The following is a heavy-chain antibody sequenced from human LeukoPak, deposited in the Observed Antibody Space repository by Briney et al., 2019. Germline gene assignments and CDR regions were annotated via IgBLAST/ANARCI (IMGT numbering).Heavy chain of an antibody. CDR2: ISHSGSTI. Sequence: GGSLRLSCAASGFTFSDHYMSWIRQAPGKGLEWASYISHSGSTIYYADSVKGRFTISRDNAKDSLYLQMSSLRAEDTAVYYCARVTRGLNIWYSDYWGQGTLVTVSS. CDR1: GFTFSDHY. CDR3: ARVTRGLNIWYSDY. V-gene: IGHV3-11*04. J-gene: IGHJ4*02. D-gene: IGHD6-13*01.